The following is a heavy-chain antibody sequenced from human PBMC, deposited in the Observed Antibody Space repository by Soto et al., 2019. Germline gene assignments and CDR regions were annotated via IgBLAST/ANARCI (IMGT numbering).Heavy chain of an antibody. CDR1: GGSLSGYS. Sequence: QVHLQQWGAGLLKPSENLSLTCAVYGGSLSGYSWSWIRQAPGRGLEWVEEINSSGGTNYNPSLESRVTISQDMSKNQFSLRLSSVTAADTAVYYCASIRSSRPWGPGTLVTVSS. CDR2: INSSGGT. J-gene: IGHJ4*02. CDR3: ASIRSSRP. V-gene: IGHV4-34*01.